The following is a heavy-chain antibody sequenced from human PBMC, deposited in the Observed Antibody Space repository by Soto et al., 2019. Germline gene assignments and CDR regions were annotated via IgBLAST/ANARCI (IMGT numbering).Heavy chain of an antibody. J-gene: IGHJ4*02. D-gene: IGHD3-3*01. V-gene: IGHV3-33*01. Sequence: GGSLRLSCAASGFTFSSYGMHWVRQAPGKGLEWVAVIWYDGSNKYYADSVKGRFTISRDNSKNTLYLQMNSLRAEDTAVYYCAREEDDFWSGYCVYWGQGTLVTVSS. CDR1: GFTFSSYG. CDR2: IWYDGSNK. CDR3: AREEDDFWSGYCVY.